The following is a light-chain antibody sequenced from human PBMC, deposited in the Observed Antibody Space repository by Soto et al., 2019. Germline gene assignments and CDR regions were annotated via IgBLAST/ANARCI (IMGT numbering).Light chain of an antibody. CDR2: AAS. J-gene: IGKJ5*01. V-gene: IGKV1-8*01. CDR3: QQYYSYPT. CDR1: QGISSY. Sequence: AIRMTQSPSSLSSSIGDSVTITCRASQGISSYLAWYHQKPGKAPKLLIYAASTLQSGVTSTFSGSGSGTDFTLTISCLQSEDFATYYCQQYYSYPTVGQGTRRRL.